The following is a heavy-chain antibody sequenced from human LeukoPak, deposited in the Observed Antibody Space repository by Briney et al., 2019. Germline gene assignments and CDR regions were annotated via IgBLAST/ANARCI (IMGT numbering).Heavy chain of an antibody. D-gene: IGHD2-21*02. V-gene: IGHV3-23*01. Sequence: GGSLRLSCAASGFTFSSYAMSWVRQAPGKGLEWVSAISGSGGSTYYADSVKGRFTISRDNSKNTLYLQMNSLRAEDTAVYYCATPNCGGDRTKYYFDYWGQGTLVTVSS. J-gene: IGHJ4*02. CDR1: GFTFSSYA. CDR2: ISGSGGST. CDR3: ATPNCGGDRTKYYFDY.